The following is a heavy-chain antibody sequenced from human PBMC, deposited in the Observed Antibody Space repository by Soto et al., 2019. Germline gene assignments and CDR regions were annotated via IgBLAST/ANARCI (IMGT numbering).Heavy chain of an antibody. CDR2: IIPIFGTA. CDR3: ARKIAVAGTPWPFDY. D-gene: IGHD6-19*01. J-gene: IGHJ4*02. V-gene: IGHV1-69*13. Sequence: GASVKVSCKASGGTFSSYAISWVRQAPGQGLEWMGGIIPIFGTANYAQKFQGRVTITADESTSTAYMELSSLRSEDTAVYYCARKIAVAGTPWPFDYWGQGTLVTVSS. CDR1: GGTFSSYA.